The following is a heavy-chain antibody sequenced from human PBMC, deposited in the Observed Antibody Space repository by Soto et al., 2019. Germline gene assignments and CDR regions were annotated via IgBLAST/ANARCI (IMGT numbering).Heavy chain of an antibody. CDR3: ASGNTEPLNDAFDI. V-gene: IGHV4-34*01. CDR1: GGSFSGYY. Sequence: SETLSLTCAVYGGSFSGYYWSWIRQPPGKGLEWIGEINHSGSTNYNPSLKSRVTISVDTSKNQFSLKLSSVTAADTAVYYCASGNTEPLNDAFDIWGQGTMVTVSS. D-gene: IGHD5-18*01. CDR2: INHSGST. J-gene: IGHJ3*02.